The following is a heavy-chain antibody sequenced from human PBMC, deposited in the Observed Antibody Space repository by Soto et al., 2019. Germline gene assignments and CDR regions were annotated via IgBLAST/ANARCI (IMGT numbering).Heavy chain of an antibody. CDR3: ARGSVDTVDSSGFYEY. Sequence: SETLSLTCTVSGGSLSSGGYYWSWIRQHPGKGLEWIGYIYYSGSTYFNPSLKSRLTISVDTSKNQFSLQLSSVTAADRAVYYCARGSVDTVDSSGFYEYWGQGTPVTVSS. D-gene: IGHD3-22*01. J-gene: IGHJ4*02. CDR1: GGSLSSGGYY. V-gene: IGHV4-31*03. CDR2: IYYSGST.